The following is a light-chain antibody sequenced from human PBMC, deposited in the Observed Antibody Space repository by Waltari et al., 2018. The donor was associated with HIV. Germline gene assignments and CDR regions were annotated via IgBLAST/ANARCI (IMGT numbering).Light chain of an antibody. Sequence: QLALTQSPSASASLGASVKLTCSLSSGPSTYAIPCHQQQPAKGPRFLMKVNSDGSHNKRDEIPDRFSGSSSGAERYLTISSLQYEDEADYYCQTWGAGIQVFGGGTKLTVL. V-gene: IGLV4-69*01. CDR3: QTWGAGIQV. J-gene: IGLJ2*01. CDR1: SGPSTYA. CDR2: VNSDGSH.